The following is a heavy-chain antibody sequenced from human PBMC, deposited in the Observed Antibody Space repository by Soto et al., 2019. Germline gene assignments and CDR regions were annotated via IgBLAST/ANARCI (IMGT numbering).Heavy chain of an antibody. J-gene: IGHJ6*02. V-gene: IGHV1-8*01. D-gene: IGHD3-3*01. CDR2: MDPNSGST. CDR1: GYTFTTYD. CDR3: ARERKFDFWRKGLDV. Sequence: ASVKVCCKSSGYTFTTYDINWVRQAPGQVPEWLGWMDPNSGSTGYAQNFQGRITMTRNISRNTAHMELSSLQSEDTAVYYCARERKFDFWRKGLDVWGQGTTVTVSS.